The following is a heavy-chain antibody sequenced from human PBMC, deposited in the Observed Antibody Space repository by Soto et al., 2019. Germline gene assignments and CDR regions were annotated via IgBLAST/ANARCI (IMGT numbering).Heavy chain of an antibody. D-gene: IGHD3-16*01. CDR3: AKDLRLRLGDYYFDY. CDR1: GFTFSSYG. J-gene: IGHJ4*02. V-gene: IGHV3-30*18. Sequence: QVQLVESGGGVVQPGRSLRLSCAASGFTFSSYGMHWVRQAPGKGLEWVAVISYDGSNKYYADSVKGRFTISRDNSKNTLYLQMNSLRAEDTAVYYCAKDLRLRLGDYYFDYWGQGTLVTVSS. CDR2: ISYDGSNK.